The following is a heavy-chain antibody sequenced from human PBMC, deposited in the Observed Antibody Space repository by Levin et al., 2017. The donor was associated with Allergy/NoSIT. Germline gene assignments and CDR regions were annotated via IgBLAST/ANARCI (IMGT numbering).Heavy chain of an antibody. CDR3: ARAEAVAAVYFQH. J-gene: IGHJ1*01. CDR1: GYTFTGYY. CDR2: INPNSGGT. V-gene: IGHV1-2*02. D-gene: IGHD2-15*01. Sequence: EASVKVSCKASGYTFTGYYMHWVRQAPGQGLEWMGWINPNSGGTNYAQKFQGRVTMTRDTSISTAYMELSRLRSDDTAVYYCARAEAVAAVYFQHWGQGTLVTVSS.